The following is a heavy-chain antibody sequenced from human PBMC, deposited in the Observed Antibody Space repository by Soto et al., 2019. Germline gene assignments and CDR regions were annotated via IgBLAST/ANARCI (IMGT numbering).Heavy chain of an antibody. Sequence: SLRLSCTVSGVTFSNYAMNWVRQAPGKGLEWVPSLSGSGGTTYYADSVKGRFIISRDNSKNTLYLLMNSLRAEDTALYYCAKQRADYGSGADTFYFDSWGQGALVTVSS. J-gene: IGHJ4*02. D-gene: IGHD3-10*01. CDR2: LSGSGGTT. CDR1: GVTFSNYA. V-gene: IGHV3-23*01. CDR3: AKQRADYGSGADTFYFDS.